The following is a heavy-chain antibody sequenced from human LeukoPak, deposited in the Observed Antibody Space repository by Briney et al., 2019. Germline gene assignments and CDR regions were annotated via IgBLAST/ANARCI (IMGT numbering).Heavy chain of an antibody. D-gene: IGHD3-10*01. J-gene: IGHJ3*02. Sequence: GGSLRLSCAASGFTFSSYAMHWVRQAPGKGLEWVAVISYDGSNKYYADSVKGRFTISRDNAKNTLYLQMNSLRAEDTAVYYCAGEVASDDAFDIWGQGTMVTVSS. CDR2: ISYDGSNK. V-gene: IGHV3-30*04. CDR3: AGEVASDDAFDI. CDR1: GFTFSSYA.